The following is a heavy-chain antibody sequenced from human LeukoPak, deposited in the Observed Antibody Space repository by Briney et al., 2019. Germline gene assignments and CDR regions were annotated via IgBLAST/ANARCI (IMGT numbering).Heavy chain of an antibody. CDR1: GMSFSDYH. CDR2: ISGTGRTI. CDR3: AREPVYSSGPYGMDV. Sequence: PGGSLRLSCSASGMSFSDYHMSWIRQAPGKGLEWISHISGTGRTIHYADSVKGRFVISRDNAKNSLYLQMNSLRVEDTAVYYCAREPVYSSGPYGMDVWGQGATVTVSS. J-gene: IGHJ6*02. D-gene: IGHD6-19*01. V-gene: IGHV3-11*04.